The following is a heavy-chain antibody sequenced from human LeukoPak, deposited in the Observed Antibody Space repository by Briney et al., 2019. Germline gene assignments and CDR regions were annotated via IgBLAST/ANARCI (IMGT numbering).Heavy chain of an antibody. J-gene: IGHJ4*02. CDR2: INPNSGGT. D-gene: IGHD3-9*01. V-gene: IGHV1-2*02. Sequence: GASVKVSCKASGYTFTGYYMHWVRQAPGQGLEWMGWINPNSGGTNYAQKLQGRVTMTTDTSTSTAYMELRSLRSDDTAVYYCAREESFGPGYYALGSYYFDYWGQGTLVTVSS. CDR3: AREESFGPGYYALGSYYFDY. CDR1: GYTFTGYY.